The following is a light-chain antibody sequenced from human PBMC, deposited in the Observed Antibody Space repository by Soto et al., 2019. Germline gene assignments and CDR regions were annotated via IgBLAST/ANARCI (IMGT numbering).Light chain of an antibody. V-gene: IGLV2-18*02. J-gene: IGLJ1*01. CDR3: SSFTSSNTYV. CDR1: SSDIGAYNR. CDR2: DVN. Sequence: QSVLAQPPSVSGSPGQSVAISCTGTSSDIGAYNRVSWYQQPPGTAPKLMIYDVNNRPSGVPDRFSGSKSGNTASLTISGLQADDEADYYSSSFTSSNTYVFGTGTKVTVL.